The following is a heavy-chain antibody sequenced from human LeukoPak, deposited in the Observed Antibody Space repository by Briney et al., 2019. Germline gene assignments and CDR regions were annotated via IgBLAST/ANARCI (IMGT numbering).Heavy chain of an antibody. V-gene: IGHV1-69*04. D-gene: IGHD5-18*01. CDR3: ARDQIHRDGAFDI. CDR2: IIPILGTA. J-gene: IGHJ3*02. Sequence: SVKVSCKASGGTFSSYAISWVRQAPGQGLEWMGRIIPILGTANYAQKFQGRVTITADKSTSTAYMELSSLRSEDTAVYYCARDQIHRDGAFDIWGQGTMVTVSS. CDR1: GGTFSSYA.